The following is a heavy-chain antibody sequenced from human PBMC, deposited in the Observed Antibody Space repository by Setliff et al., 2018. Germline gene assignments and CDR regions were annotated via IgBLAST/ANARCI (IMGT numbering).Heavy chain of an antibody. CDR2: INWNGGNT. D-gene: IGHD4-17*01. V-gene: IGHV3-20*04. J-gene: IGHJ4*02. CDR3: VRTLFLQYYGGRSGGYFDY. Sequence: GGSLRLSCAASGFTFDDYAMTWVRQAPGKGLEWVSGINWNGGNTGHADSVKGRFTISRDNAKNSLYLQMDSLRAEDTAVYYCVRTLFLQYYGGRSGGYFDYWGQGSLVTVSS. CDR1: GFTFDDYA.